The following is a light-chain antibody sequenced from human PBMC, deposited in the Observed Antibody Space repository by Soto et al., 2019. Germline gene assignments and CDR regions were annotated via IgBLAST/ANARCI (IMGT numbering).Light chain of an antibody. CDR1: QGISNY. Sequence: DIQMTQSPSSLSASVGDIVTITCRASQGISNYLAWYQQKPGKVPKLLIYAASTVQSGVPSRFSGSGAGTDFTLTISSLQPEDVATYYCQKYNRARVTCGPGTKVDIK. J-gene: IGKJ3*01. CDR2: AAS. CDR3: QKYNRARVT. V-gene: IGKV1-27*01.